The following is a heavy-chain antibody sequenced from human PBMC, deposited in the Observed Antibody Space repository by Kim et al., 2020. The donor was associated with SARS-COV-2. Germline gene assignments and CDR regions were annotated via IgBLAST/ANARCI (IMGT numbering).Heavy chain of an antibody. CDR1: GFAFSSYS. J-gene: IGHJ6*02. CDR3: ARAGVLYYYGMDV. V-gene: IGHV3-21*01. D-gene: IGHD6-19*01. Sequence: GGSLRLSCAASGFAFSSYSMNWVRQAPGKGLEWVSSISSSSSYIYYADSVKGRFTISRDNAKNSLYLQMNSLRAEDTAVYYCARAGVLYYYGMDVWGQGTTVTVSS. CDR2: ISSSSSYI.